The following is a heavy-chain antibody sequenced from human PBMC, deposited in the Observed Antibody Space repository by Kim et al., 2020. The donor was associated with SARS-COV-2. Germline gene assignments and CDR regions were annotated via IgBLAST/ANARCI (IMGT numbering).Heavy chain of an antibody. Sequence: SNPSHKSRVTIALDTSTNHVSLKLSSVTAADTAVYYCARPPPSRYQPMDVWGQGTTVTVSS. J-gene: IGHJ6*02. D-gene: IGHD2-2*01. CDR3: ARPPPSRYQPMDV. V-gene: IGHV4-61*07.